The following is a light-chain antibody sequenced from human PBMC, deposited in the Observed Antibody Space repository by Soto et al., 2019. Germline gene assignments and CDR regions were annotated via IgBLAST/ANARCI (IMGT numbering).Light chain of an antibody. CDR2: GAS. CDR3: QQYNNWPET. Sequence: EIVMTQSPATRSVSPGERATLSCRASQSVSSNLAWYQQKPGQAPRLLIYGASTRATGIPARSSGSGSGTEFTLTISSLQSEDFAVYYCQQYNNWPETFGQGTKVDIK. J-gene: IGKJ1*01. CDR1: QSVSSN. V-gene: IGKV3-15*01.